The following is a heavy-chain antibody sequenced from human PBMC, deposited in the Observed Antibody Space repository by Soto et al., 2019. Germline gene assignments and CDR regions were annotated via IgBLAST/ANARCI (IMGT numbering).Heavy chain of an antibody. CDR2: ISAGGTA. Sequence: GGSLRLSCRASGFTFVRCAMNWVRQAPGKGLEWVSAISAGGTAFYADSVKGRFTISRDNSRDTVYLQMNSLSAEDTAVYFCAKAPFDIAARPSPSDYWGQGTLVTVPS. J-gene: IGHJ4*02. V-gene: IGHV3-23*01. D-gene: IGHD6-13*01. CDR1: GFTFVRCA. CDR3: AKAPFDIAARPSPSDY.